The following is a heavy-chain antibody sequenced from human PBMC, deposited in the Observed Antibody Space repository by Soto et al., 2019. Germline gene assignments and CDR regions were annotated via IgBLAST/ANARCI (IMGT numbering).Heavy chain of an antibody. Sequence: QVQLQESGPGLVKPSETLSLTCTVSGGSISSYYWSWIRQPPGKGLEWIGYIYYSGSTNYNPSLKSRVTISVDTSKNQFSLKLSSVTAADTAVYYCARAGTLTGYFANYYYYYMDVWGKGTTVTVSS. V-gene: IGHV4-59*01. CDR2: IYYSGST. CDR1: GGSISSYY. J-gene: IGHJ6*03. CDR3: ARAGTLTGYFANYYYYYMDV. D-gene: IGHD3-9*01.